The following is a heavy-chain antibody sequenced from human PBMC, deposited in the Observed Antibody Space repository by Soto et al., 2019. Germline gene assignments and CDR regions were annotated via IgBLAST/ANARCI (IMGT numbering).Heavy chain of an antibody. J-gene: IGHJ4*02. Sequence: QVQLVQSGAEVKKPGASVKVSCEAYGYTFRNYGITWVRQAPGQGLEWMGWVSAYNRNTNYAQKFQERVTMTTDTSTSTAYSEVRSLRSDDRAISYCARERQWESLPYWGQGTLVTVSS. CDR2: VSAYNRNT. V-gene: IGHV1-18*01. CDR3: ARERQWESLPY. CDR1: GYTFRNYG. D-gene: IGHD1-26*01.